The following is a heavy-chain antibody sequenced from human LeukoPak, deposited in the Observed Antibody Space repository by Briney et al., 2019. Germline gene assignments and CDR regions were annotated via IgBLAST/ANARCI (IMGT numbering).Heavy chain of an antibody. Sequence: GGSLRLSCAASGFTFSSYGMHWVRQAPGKGLEWVAVISYDGSNKYYADSAKGRFTISRDNSKNTLYLQMNSLRAEDTAVYYCAKQFMGYYDSSGYFNGDYWGQGTLVTVSS. V-gene: IGHV3-30*18. CDR3: AKQFMGYYDSSGYFNGDY. D-gene: IGHD3-22*01. CDR1: GFTFSSYG. J-gene: IGHJ4*02. CDR2: ISYDGSNK.